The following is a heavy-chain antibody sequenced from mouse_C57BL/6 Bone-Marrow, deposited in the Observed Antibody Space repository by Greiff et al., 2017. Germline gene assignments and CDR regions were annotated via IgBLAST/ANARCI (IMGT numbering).Heavy chain of an antibody. CDR2: NYPGSGST. CDR3: ARDEGFYAMDY. J-gene: IGHJ4*01. CDR1: GYTFTSYW. Sequence: QVQLQQPGAELVKPGASVKMSCKASGYTFTSYWITWVKQRPGQGLEWIGDNYPGSGSTNYNEKFKSKATLTVDTSSSTAYMQLSSLTSEDSAVYYCARDEGFYAMDYWGQGTSVTVSS. V-gene: IGHV1-55*01.